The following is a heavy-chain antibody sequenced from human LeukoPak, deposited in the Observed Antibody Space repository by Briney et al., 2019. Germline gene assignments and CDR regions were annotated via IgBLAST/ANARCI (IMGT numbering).Heavy chain of an antibody. CDR3: AELGITMIGGV. CDR2: IDSDGTST. J-gene: IGHJ6*04. Sequence: GGSLRLSCAASGFTFSSYWMHWVRQAPGKGLVWVSRIDSDGTSTTYADSVKGRFTISRDNSKNTLYLQMNSLRAEDTAVYYCAELGITMIGGVWGKGTTVTISS. CDR1: GFTFSSYW. V-gene: IGHV3-74*01. D-gene: IGHD3-10*02.